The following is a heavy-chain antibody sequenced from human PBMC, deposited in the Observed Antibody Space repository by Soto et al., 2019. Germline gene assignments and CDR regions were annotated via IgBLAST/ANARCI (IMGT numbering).Heavy chain of an antibody. CDR2: IYYSGST. D-gene: IGHD3-22*01. CDR3: ARDRGYESSLGLYY. J-gene: IGHJ4*02. V-gene: IGHV4-31*03. CDR1: GGSISSGGYY. Sequence: TLCLTCPVAGGSISSGGYYWSWNRRHPGKGLEWIGYIYYSGSTYYNPSLKSRVTIPVDTSKKQCSLKLSSVTAADTAVYFCARDRGYESSLGLYYWGQGTLVTVSS.